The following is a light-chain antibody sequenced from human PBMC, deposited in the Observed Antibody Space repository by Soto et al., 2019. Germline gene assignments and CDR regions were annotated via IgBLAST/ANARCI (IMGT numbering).Light chain of an antibody. CDR2: GVI. CDR1: SSDVGGYNY. V-gene: IGLV2-14*01. Sequence: QSVLTQPASVSGSPGQSITISCTGTSSDVGGYNYVSWYQQSPGKAPKLIIYGVINRPSGVSNRFSASKSGNTASLTISGLQADDEADYCCSSYTSGSTYVLFGGGTKLTVL. CDR3: SSYTSGSTYVL. J-gene: IGLJ3*02.